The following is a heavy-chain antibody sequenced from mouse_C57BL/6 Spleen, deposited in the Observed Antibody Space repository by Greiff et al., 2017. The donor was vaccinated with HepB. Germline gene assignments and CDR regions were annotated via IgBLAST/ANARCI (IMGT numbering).Heavy chain of an antibody. V-gene: IGHV3-6*01. CDR2: ISYDGSN. CDR3: ARGNWAFAY. Sequence: EVQLVESGPGLVKPSQSLSLTCSVTGYSITSGYYWNWIRQFPGNKLEWMGYISYDGSNNYNPSLKNRISITRDTSKNQFLLKLNSVTTEDTATYYCARGNWAFAYWGQGTLVTVSA. CDR1: GYSITSGYY. D-gene: IGHD4-1*01. J-gene: IGHJ3*01.